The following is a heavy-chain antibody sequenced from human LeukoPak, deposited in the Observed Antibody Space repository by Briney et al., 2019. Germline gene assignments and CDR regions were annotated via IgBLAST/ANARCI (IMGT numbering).Heavy chain of an antibody. CDR2: IYHSGTT. CDR1: GYSISSGYF. V-gene: IGHV4-38-2*01. Sequence: SETLSLTCAVSGYSISSGYFWGWIRQSPGKGLEWIGSIYHSGTTYYNPSLKSRVTISVDTSKNQFSLKLSSVTAADTAVYYCARHVRKGTTVVTHWFDPWGQGTLVTVSS. D-gene: IGHD4-23*01. CDR3: ARHVRKGTTVVTHWFDP. J-gene: IGHJ5*02.